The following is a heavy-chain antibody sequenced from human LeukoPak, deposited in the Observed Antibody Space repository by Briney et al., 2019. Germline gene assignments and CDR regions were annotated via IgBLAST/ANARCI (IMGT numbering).Heavy chain of an antibody. D-gene: IGHD2/OR15-2a*01. Sequence: GGSVRLSCEASGFSFRASSVNWVRQAPGKGLEWLAYIANDDDTTFYADSVTGRFTLSKDKADNLVYLQMNSLRDDDTAVYYCAKIKGPSLSTCHMDVWGSGTTVTVSS. J-gene: IGHJ6*03. CDR2: IANDDDTT. V-gene: IGHV3-48*02. CDR1: GFSFRASS. CDR3: AKIKGPSLSTCHMDV.